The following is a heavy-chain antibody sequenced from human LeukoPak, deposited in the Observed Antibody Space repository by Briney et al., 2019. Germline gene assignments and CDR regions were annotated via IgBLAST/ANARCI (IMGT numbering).Heavy chain of an antibody. CDR2: INHSGST. D-gene: IGHD6-13*01. Sequence: SETLSLACTVSGGSISSYYWSWIRQPPGKGLEWIGEINHSGSTNYNPSLKSRVTISVDTSKNQFSLKLSSVTAADTAVYYCARDHPTRIAAAGRSFDYWGQGTLVTVSS. V-gene: IGHV4-34*01. CDR1: GGSISSYY. J-gene: IGHJ4*02. CDR3: ARDHPTRIAAAGRSFDY.